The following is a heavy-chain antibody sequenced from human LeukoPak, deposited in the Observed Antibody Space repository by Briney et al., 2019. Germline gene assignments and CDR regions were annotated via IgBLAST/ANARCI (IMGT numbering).Heavy chain of an antibody. CDR2: ISGRGGKT. J-gene: IGHJ4*02. V-gene: IGHV3-23*01. D-gene: IGHD3-16*01. CDR3: AKDLVYDYVWGEGNLCDY. Sequence: PGGSLRLSCEASGFTFSSFGMTWVRQAPGKGLEWVSVISGRGGKTNYADSVKGRFTISTDNSKNTLYLQMNSLRVEDTAVYYCAKDLVYDYVWGEGNLCDYGGRGILVPVSS. CDR1: GFTFSSFG.